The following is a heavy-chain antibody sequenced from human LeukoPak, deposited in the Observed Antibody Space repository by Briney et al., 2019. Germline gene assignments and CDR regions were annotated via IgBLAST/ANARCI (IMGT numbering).Heavy chain of an antibody. CDR2: ISAYNGNT. CDR1: GYTFTSYG. Sequence: ASVKVSCKASGYTFTSYGISWVRQAPGQGLEWMRWISAYNGNTNYAQKLQGRVTMTTDTSTSTAYMELRSLRSDDTAVYYCARDLVYYVWGSYRYTDRGDYWGQGTLVTVSS. J-gene: IGHJ4*02. CDR3: ARDLVYYVWGSYRYTDRGDY. V-gene: IGHV1-18*01. D-gene: IGHD3-16*02.